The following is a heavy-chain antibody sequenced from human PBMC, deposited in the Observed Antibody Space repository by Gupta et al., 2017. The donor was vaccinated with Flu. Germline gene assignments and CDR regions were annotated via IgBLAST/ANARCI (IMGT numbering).Heavy chain of an antibody. CDR3: ARDLAYSGYDYVGYFDY. Sequence: EVQLVESGGGLVQPGGSLRLSCAASGFTFSTYWMSWVRQAPGKGLEWVANIKQDGSEKYYVDSVKGRFTISRDNAKNSLYLQMNSLRAEDTAVYYCARDLAYSGYDYVGYFDYWGQGTLVTVSS. CDR1: GFTFSTYW. V-gene: IGHV3-7*01. CDR2: IKQDGSEK. J-gene: IGHJ4*02. D-gene: IGHD5-12*01.